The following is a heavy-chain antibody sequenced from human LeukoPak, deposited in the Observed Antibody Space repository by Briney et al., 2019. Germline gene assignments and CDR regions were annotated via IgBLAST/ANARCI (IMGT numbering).Heavy chain of an antibody. D-gene: IGHD5-18*01. CDR2: INTNTGNP. V-gene: IGHV7-4-1*02. CDR3: ARGDYQRGYSYGQGDNWFDP. Sequence: ASVKVSCKASGYTFTSYAMNWVRQAPGQGLEWMGWINTNTGNPTYAQGFTGRFVFSLDTSVSTAYLQISSLKAEDTAVYYCARGDYQRGYSYGQGDNWFDPWGQGTLVTVSS. CDR1: GYTFTSYA. J-gene: IGHJ5*02.